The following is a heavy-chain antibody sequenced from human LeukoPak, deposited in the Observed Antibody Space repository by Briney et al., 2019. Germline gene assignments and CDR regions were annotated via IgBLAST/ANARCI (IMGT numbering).Heavy chain of an antibody. CDR2: IYTSGSA. CDR1: GGSISSYF. J-gene: IGHJ4*02. Sequence: SETLSLTCTVSGGSISSYFWSWIRQPAGKGLEWIGRIYTSGSADYNPSLKSRVTMSVDTSKNQFSLKLTSVTAADTAVYYCATDGDYYDSGTYSGHWGQGTLVTVSS. D-gene: IGHD3-10*01. CDR3: ATDGDYYDSGTYSGH. V-gene: IGHV4-4*07.